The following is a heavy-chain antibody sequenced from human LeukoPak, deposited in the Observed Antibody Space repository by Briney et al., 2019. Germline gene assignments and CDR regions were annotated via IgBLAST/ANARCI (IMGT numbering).Heavy chain of an antibody. CDR1: GFTVSSNY. CDR3: ARLDESEGDY. Sequence: GGSLRLSCAASGFTVSSNYMSWVRQAPGKGLEWVSSIGISSNKIYYADSVKGRFTISRDNAKNSLFLQISNLSAEDTAVYYCARLDESEGDYWGQGTLLTVSS. V-gene: IGHV3-21*06. CDR2: IGISSNKI. J-gene: IGHJ4*02.